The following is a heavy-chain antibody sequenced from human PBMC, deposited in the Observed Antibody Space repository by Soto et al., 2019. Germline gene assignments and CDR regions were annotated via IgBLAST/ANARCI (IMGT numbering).Heavy chain of an antibody. Sequence: ASVKVSCKASGYTFTGYYMHWVRRAPGQGLEWMGWINPNSGGTNYAQKFQGWVTMTRDTSISTAYMELSRLRSDDTAVYYCARGTYSSSPGYYYYGMDVWGQGTTVTVSS. CDR2: INPNSGGT. CDR1: GYTFTGYY. CDR3: ARGTYSSSPGYYYYGMDV. V-gene: IGHV1-2*04. J-gene: IGHJ6*02. D-gene: IGHD6-13*01.